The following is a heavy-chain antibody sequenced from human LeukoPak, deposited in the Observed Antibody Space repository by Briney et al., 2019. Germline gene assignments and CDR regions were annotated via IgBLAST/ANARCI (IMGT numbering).Heavy chain of an antibody. CDR1: GYSFTSYW. CDR2: IDPSDSYT. J-gene: IGHJ4*02. CDR3: ARLSIFGVVIRALDY. V-gene: IGHV5-10-1*01. D-gene: IGHD3-3*01. Sequence: GESLKISCKGSGYSFTSYWIGWARQMPGKGLEWMGMIDPSDSYTNYSPSFQGHVTISADKSVSTAYLQWASLKASDTAMYYCARLSIFGVVIRALDYWGQGTLLTVSS.